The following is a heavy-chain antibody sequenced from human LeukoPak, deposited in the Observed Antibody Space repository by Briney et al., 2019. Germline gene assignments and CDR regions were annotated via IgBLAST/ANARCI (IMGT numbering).Heavy chain of an antibody. CDR3: ARGLWFGELLYPSYFDY. D-gene: IGHD3-10*01. CDR2: INHSGST. V-gene: IGHV4-34*01. J-gene: IGHJ4*02. CDR1: GGSFSGYY. Sequence: ASETLSLTCAVYGGSFSGYYWSWIRQPPGKGLEWIGEINHSGSTNYNPSLKSRVTISVDTSKNQFSLKLSSVTAADTAVYYCARGLWFGELLYPSYFDYWGQGTLVTVSS.